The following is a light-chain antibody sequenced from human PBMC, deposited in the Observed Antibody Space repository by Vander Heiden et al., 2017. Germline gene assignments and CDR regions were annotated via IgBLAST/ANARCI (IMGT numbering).Light chain of an antibody. Sequence: DIVMTRSPDSLAVSLGERATINCKSSQSVLYSSNNKNYLAWYQQKPGQPPKLLIYWASTRESGVPDRFSGSGSGTDFTLTISSLQAEDVAVYYCQQDDSTPNTFGQGTRVEIK. CDR1: QSVLYSSNNKNY. CDR2: WAS. V-gene: IGKV4-1*01. CDR3: QQDDSTPNT. J-gene: IGKJ5*01.